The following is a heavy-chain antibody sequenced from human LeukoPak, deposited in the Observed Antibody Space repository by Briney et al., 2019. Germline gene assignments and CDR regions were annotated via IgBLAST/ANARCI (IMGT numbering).Heavy chain of an antibody. Sequence: SETLSLTCAVYGGSFSGYYWSWIRQPPGKGLEWIGEINHSGSTNYNPSLKSRVTISVDTSKNQFSLKLSSVTAADTAVYYCARGYSGYLGDCWGQGTLVTVSS. CDR1: GGSFSGYY. CDR3: ARGYSGYLGDC. J-gene: IGHJ4*02. D-gene: IGHD5-12*01. CDR2: INHSGST. V-gene: IGHV4-34*01.